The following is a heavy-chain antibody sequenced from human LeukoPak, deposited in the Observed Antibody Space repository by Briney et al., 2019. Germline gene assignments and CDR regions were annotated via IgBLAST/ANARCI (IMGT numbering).Heavy chain of an antibody. J-gene: IGHJ4*02. CDR1: GFTVSSNY. Sequence: GGSLRLSCAASGFTVSSNYMSWVRQAPGKGLEWVSAISGSGGSTYYADSVKGRFTISRDNSKNTLYLQMNSLRAEDTAVYYCAKDRSSGGSCYNYWGRGTQVTVSS. CDR3: AKDRSSGGSCYNY. CDR2: ISGSGGST. V-gene: IGHV3-23*01. D-gene: IGHD2-15*01.